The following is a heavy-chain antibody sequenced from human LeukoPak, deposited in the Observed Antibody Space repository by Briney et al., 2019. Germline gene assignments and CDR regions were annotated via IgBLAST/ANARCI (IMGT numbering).Heavy chain of an antibody. V-gene: IGHV3-72*01. CDR1: GFTFSDHF. J-gene: IGHJ4*02. CDR3: ASTGWVRGFDY. D-gene: IGHD3-10*01. Sequence: GGSLRLSCAASGFTFSDHFMDWVRQAPGEGLEWVGRSGNKGNSYITEYAASVEGRFTISRDDSKKSLYLQMNSLKTEDTAVYYCASTGWVRGFDYWGQGTPVTVSS. CDR2: SGNKGNSYIT.